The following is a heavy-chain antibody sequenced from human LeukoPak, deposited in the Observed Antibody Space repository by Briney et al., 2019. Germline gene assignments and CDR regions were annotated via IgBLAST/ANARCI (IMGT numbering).Heavy chain of an antibody. CDR2: ISSSGSTI. J-gene: IGHJ4*02. Sequence: GGSLRLSCAASGFTFSSYEMNWVRQAPGKGLEWVSYISSSGSTIYYADSVKGRFTISRDNAKNSLYLQMNSLRAEDTAVYYCASFGPLRLGELSDYWGQGTLVTVSS. V-gene: IGHV3-48*03. D-gene: IGHD3-16*02. CDR3: ASFGPLRLGELSDY. CDR1: GFTFSSYE.